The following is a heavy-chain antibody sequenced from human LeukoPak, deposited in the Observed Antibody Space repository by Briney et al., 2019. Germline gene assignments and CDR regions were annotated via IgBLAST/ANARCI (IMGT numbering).Heavy chain of an antibody. J-gene: IGHJ6*02. V-gene: IGHV3-30*18. CDR1: GFTLSSYG. CDR3: AKPDAPYYDFWSGYYFLDV. Sequence: PGGSLRLSCAASGFTLSSYGMHWVRQAPGKGLEWVAVISYDGSNKYYADSVKGRFTISRDNSKNTLYLQMNSLRAEDTAVYYCAKPDAPYYDFWSGYYFLDVWGQGTTVTVSS. D-gene: IGHD3-3*01. CDR2: ISYDGSNK.